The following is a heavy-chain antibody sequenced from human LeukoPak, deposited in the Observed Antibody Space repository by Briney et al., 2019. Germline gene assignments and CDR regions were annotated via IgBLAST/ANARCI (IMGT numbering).Heavy chain of an antibody. J-gene: IGHJ3*02. Sequence: GGSLRLSCAASGFTFSKNAMSWVRQAPGKGLEWVSAMSGSGDSSYCADSVKGRFTISRDISKNTLYLQMNSLGVEDTAVYYCAKNKWERSGAFDIWGQGTMVTVSS. CDR2: MSGSGDSS. CDR1: GFTFSKNA. D-gene: IGHD1-26*01. CDR3: AKNKWERSGAFDI. V-gene: IGHV3-23*01.